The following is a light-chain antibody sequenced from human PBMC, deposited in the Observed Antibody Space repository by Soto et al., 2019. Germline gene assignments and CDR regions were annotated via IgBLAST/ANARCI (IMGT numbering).Light chain of an antibody. CDR1: QTISSW. CDR2: KAS. J-gene: IGKJ1*01. CDR3: QHYNSYSEA. V-gene: IGKV1-5*03. Sequence: DTQMTQCPSTVSLAVGDRVPSPRRASQTISSWLAWYQQKPGKAPKLLIYKASTLKSGVPSRFSGSGSGTEFTLTISSLQPDDFATYYCQHYNSYSEAFGQGPKVDIK.